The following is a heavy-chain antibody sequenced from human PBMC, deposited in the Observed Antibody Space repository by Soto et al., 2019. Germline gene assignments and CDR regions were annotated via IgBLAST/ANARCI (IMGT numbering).Heavy chain of an antibody. CDR2: ISSSGSTI. CDR1: GFTFSSYE. D-gene: IGHD2-2*02. V-gene: IGHV3-48*03. J-gene: IGHJ5*02. CDR3: AREVCSSTSCYTNWFDP. Sequence: GSLRLSCAASGFTFSSYEMNWVRQAPGKGLEWVSYISSSGSTIYYADSVKGRFTISRDNAKNSLYLQMNSLRAEDTAVYYCAREVCSSTSCYTNWFDPWGQGTLVTVSS.